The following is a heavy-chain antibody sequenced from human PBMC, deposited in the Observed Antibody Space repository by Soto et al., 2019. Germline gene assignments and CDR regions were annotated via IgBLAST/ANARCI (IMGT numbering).Heavy chain of an antibody. J-gene: IGHJ4*02. CDR2: FLASGGNT. Sequence: APVKVSCKASGYSFFSYYIHWVRQAPGQGLEWMGRFLASGGNTFYAQRFRGRVSMTRDTSSTNTVSLELTSLTSDDTAVYYCARGGATIFGVIDSWGQGTRVTVSS. CDR3: ARGGATIFGVIDS. CDR1: GYSFFSYY. D-gene: IGHD3-3*02. V-gene: IGHV1-46*01.